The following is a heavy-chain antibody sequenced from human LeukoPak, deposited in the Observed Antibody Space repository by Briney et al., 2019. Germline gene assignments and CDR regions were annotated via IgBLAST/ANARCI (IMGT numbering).Heavy chain of an antibody. V-gene: IGHV4-34*01. D-gene: IGHD4-11*01. J-gene: IGHJ4*02. CDR3: ARGGHSNHDPFDY. Sequence: ASETLSLTCDVLGGPFSGYYWSWIRQPPGRRLEWIGEISQLGNTDYNPSLKSRVTISVDTSRGRFSLKVTSVTAADTAVYYCARGGHSNHDPFDYWGQGTLVTVSS. CDR1: GGPFSGYY. CDR2: ISQLGNT.